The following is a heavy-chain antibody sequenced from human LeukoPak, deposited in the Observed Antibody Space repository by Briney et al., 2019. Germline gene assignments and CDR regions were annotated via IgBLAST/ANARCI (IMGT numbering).Heavy chain of an antibody. D-gene: IGHD2-21*01. Sequence: ASVRVSCKASGYTFTDYYIHWVRQAPGQGLEWMGWINPNSDYTFYAQKFQGRVTLTRDTSISTVYMELTTLTSDDTALYYCAVAPGDYWGQGTLVSVSS. V-gene: IGHV1-2*02. J-gene: IGHJ4*02. CDR2: INPNSDYT. CDR1: GYTFTDYY. CDR3: AVAPGDY.